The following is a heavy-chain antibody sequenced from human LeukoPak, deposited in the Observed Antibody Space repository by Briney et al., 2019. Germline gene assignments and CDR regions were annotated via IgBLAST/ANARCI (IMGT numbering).Heavy chain of an antibody. J-gene: IGHJ5*02. CDR3: ARDIQFDWPSANWFDP. V-gene: IGHV3-30*04. Sequence: GGSLRLSCAASGFTFSSYAMHWVRQAPGKGLEWVAVISYDGSNKCYADSVKGRFTISRDNSKNTLYLQMNSLRAEDTAVYYCARDIQFDWPSANWFDPWGQGTLVTVSS. D-gene: IGHD3-9*01. CDR2: ISYDGSNK. CDR1: GFTFSSYA.